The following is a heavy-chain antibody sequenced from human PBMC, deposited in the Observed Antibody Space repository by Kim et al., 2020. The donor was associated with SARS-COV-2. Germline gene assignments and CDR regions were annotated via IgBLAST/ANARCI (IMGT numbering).Heavy chain of an antibody. D-gene: IGHD3-10*01. Sequence: GGSLRLSCVASGFTFSTYAMTWVRQAPGKGLEWVSAISGSGASTYYADSVKGRFTISRDNSKNTLSLQMNSLRAEDTAVYYCAKVSSPYYGWGTYYSDCWGQGTQVTVSS. V-gene: IGHV3-23*01. J-gene: IGHJ4*02. CDR2: ISGSGAST. CDR3: AKVSSPYYGWGTYYSDC. CDR1: GFTFSTYA.